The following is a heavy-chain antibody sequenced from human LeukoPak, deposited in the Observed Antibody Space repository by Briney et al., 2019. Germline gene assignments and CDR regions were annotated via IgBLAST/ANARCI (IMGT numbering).Heavy chain of an antibody. V-gene: IGHV3-7*01. CDR3: ARLYRDVTTFDY. J-gene: IGHJ4*02. CDR2: INQDGSLK. Sequence: GGSLRLSCVASGFTFSSRDWMTWVRQAPGRGLEWVASINQDGSLKHYVDSVKGRFTISRDNVQNSLYLQMNSLRAEDTAVYYCARLYRDVTTFDYWGQGTLVTVSS. CDR1: GFTFSSRDW. D-gene: IGHD4-17*01.